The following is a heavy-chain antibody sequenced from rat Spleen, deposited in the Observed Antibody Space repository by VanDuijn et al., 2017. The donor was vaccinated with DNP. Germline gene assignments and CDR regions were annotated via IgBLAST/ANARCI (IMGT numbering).Heavy chain of an antibody. J-gene: IGHJ4*01. D-gene: IGHD1-11*01. CDR1: GFTFNSYD. CDR2: ISTSGGTT. V-gene: IGHV5-27*01. CDR3: ITFEGRNA. Sequence: EVHLVESGGGLVHPGRSLRLSCVASGFTFNSYDMAWVRQAPAKGLEWVASISTSGGTTYYRNSVQGRFTVSRDNAKSTLYLQMDSLGSEDTATYYCITFEGRNAWGQGTSVTVSS.